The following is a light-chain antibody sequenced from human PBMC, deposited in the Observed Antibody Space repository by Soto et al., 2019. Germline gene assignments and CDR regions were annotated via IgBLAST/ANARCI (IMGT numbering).Light chain of an antibody. CDR1: QSIATY. J-gene: IGKJ4*01. V-gene: IGKV1-39*01. CDR3: QQSLRTPPT. CDR2: AAS. Sequence: DIQMTQSPPSLSAFVGDRVTITCRASQSIATYLNWYQQKPGKAPKLLIYAASSLESGVPSRFSGSGSVTDFTLTISSLQPEDFASDYCQQSLRTPPTFGGGTKVELK.